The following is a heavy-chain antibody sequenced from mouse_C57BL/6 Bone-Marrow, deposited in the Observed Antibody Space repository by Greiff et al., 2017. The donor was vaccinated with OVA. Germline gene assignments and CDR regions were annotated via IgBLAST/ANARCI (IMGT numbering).Heavy chain of an antibody. J-gene: IGHJ2*01. CDR2: LNPYNGGT. CDR3: ARCGGDD. Sequence: VQLQQSGPVLVKPGASVKMSCKASGYTFTDYYMNWVKQSHGKSLEWIGVLNPYNGGTSYNQKFKGKATLTVDTSSSTAYMELNSLTSEDSAVYDCARCGGDDWGQGTTRTVSS. CDR1: GYTFTDYY. V-gene: IGHV1-19*01.